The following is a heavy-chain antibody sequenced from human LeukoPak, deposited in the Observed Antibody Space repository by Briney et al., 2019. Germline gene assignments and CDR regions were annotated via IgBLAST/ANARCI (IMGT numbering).Heavy chain of an antibody. CDR3: ARRPLAAAYDY. D-gene: IGHD6-13*01. V-gene: IGHV4-34*01. J-gene: IGHJ4*02. Sequence: SETLSLTCTVYGGSFTGYYWSWIRQPPGKGLEWIGEINRSGSSHYTPSLQSRVTIFLEASRNQFSLQLSSVTAADTAVYYCARRPLAAAYDYWGQGTLVTVSS. CDR2: INRSGSS. CDR1: GGSFTGYY.